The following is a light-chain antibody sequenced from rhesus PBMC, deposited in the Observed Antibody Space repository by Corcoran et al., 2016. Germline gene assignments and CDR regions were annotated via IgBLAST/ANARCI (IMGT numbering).Light chain of an antibody. CDR1: QGISSW. V-gene: IGKV1-21*01. J-gene: IGKJ4*01. Sequence: DIQMTQSPSSLSASVGDRVTITCRASQGISSWLAWYQQKPGKAPRFLIYKAASLQSGGPSRFSGSGSETDFTLTISSLQPEDFASYNCQQYDSAPLTFGGGTRVEIK. CDR2: KAA. CDR3: QQYDSAPLT.